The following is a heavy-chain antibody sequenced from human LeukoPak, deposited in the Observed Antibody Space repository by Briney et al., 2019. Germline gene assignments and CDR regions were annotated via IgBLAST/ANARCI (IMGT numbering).Heavy chain of an antibody. V-gene: IGHV3-23*01. CDR2: ISSSGSST. D-gene: IGHD3-22*01. Sequence: PGGSLRLSCAASGFTFSSYAMTWVRQAPGKGLEWVSAISSSGSSTYYADSVKGRFTISRDNSKNPLYLQMHSLRAEDTAVYYCYIPYYDTSAYKAYWGQGTLVTVSS. CDR3: YIPYYDTSAYKAY. CDR1: GFTFSSYA. J-gene: IGHJ4*02.